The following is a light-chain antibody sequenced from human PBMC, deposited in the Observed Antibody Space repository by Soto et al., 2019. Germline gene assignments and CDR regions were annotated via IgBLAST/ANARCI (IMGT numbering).Light chain of an antibody. V-gene: IGLV2-23*01. J-gene: IGLJ3*02. Sequence: QSALTQPASVSGSLGQSITISCTGTSSDVGSYNIVSWYQQQPGKVPKLIIYEGSSRPSGVSNRFSGSKSGNTAALTISGLQAEDEAYYYCCSYAGSSNWVFGGGTKVTVL. CDR1: SSDVGSYNI. CDR3: CSYAGSSNWV. CDR2: EGS.